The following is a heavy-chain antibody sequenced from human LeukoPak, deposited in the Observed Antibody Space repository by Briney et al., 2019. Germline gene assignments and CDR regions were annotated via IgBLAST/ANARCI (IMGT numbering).Heavy chain of an antibody. J-gene: IGHJ4*02. CDR1: GITFSSYA. V-gene: IGHV3-23*01. CDR2: ISGSGGST. CDR3: ARAPLGYGGNPWFDY. D-gene: IGHD4-23*01. Sequence: AGGSLRLSCAASGITFSSYAMSWVRQAPGKGLEWVSGISGSGGSTYYADSVKGRFTISRDNAKNSLYLQMNSLRAEDTAVYYCARAPLGYGGNPWFDYWGQGTLVTVSS.